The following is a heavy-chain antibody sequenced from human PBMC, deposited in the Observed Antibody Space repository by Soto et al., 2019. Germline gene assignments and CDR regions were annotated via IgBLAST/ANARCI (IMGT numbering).Heavy chain of an antibody. D-gene: IGHD6-13*01. Sequence: ASVKVSCKASGYTFTGYYMHWVRQAPGQGLEWMGWINPNSGGTNYAQKFQGWVTMTRDTSISTAYMELSRLRSDDTAVYYCARSWRGFYSSSPEGYYGMDVWGQGTTVTVSS. CDR2: INPNSGGT. J-gene: IGHJ6*02. V-gene: IGHV1-2*04. CDR1: GYTFTGYY. CDR3: ARSWRGFYSSSPEGYYGMDV.